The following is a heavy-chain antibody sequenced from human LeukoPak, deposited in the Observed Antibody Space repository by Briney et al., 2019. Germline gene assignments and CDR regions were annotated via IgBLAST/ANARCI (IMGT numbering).Heavy chain of an antibody. D-gene: IGHD1-14*01. J-gene: IGHJ3*02. V-gene: IGHV4-31*03. CDR2: IYYSGST. Sequence: SETLSLTCTVSGGSISSGGYYWSWIRQHPGKGLEWIGYIYYSGSTYYNPSLKSRVTISVDTSKNQFSLKLSSVTAADTAVYYCASEKNPQDAFDIWGQGTMVTVSS. CDR1: GGSISSGGYY. CDR3: ASEKNPQDAFDI.